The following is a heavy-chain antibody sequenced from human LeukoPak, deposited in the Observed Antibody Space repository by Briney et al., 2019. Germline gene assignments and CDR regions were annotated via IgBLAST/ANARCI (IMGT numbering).Heavy chain of an antibody. CDR3: ARSFSDAFDI. D-gene: IGHD3-16*02. CDR2: IIPIFGTA. J-gene: IGHJ3*02. Sequence: SVKVSCKASGGTFSSYAISWVRQAPGQGLEWMGGIIPIFGTANYAQKFQGRVTITRDTSASTAYMELSSLKSEDTAIYYCARSFSDAFDIWGQGTMVTVSS. V-gene: IGHV1-69*05. CDR1: GGTFSSYA.